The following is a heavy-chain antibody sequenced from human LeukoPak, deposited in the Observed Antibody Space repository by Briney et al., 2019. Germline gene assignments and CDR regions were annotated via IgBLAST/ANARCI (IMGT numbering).Heavy chain of an antibody. CDR3: AKEYSSSWYGLDY. V-gene: IGHV3-9*01. CDR1: GFTFDDYA. D-gene: IGHD6-13*01. Sequence: PGGSLRLSCAASGFTFDDYAMHWVRQAPGKGLEWVSGISWNSGSIGYADSVKGRFTISRDNAKNSLYLQMNSLRAEDTALYYCAKEYSSSWYGLDYWGQGTLVTVSS. J-gene: IGHJ4*02. CDR2: ISWNSGSI.